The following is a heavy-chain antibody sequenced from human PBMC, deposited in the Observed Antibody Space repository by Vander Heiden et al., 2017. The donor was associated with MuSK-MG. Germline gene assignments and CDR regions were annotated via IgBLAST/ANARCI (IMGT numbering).Heavy chain of an antibody. J-gene: IGHJ5*02. V-gene: IGHV4-38-2*02. CDR1: GYSIGTGYY. CDR2: IYHSGYT. Sequence: QVQLQESGPGLVKPSETLSLTCTVSGYSIGTGYYWAWIRQPPGKGREWIGNIYHSGYTYYNPSLRSRITISIDTSKNQFSLRLSSVTAVDTAGYFCARVSPWEYSWGQGTRVTGSS. D-gene: IGHD1-26*01. CDR3: ARVSPWEYS.